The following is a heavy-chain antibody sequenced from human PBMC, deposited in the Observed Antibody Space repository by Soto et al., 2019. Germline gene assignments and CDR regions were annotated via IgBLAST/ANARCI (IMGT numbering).Heavy chain of an antibody. V-gene: IGHV3-30-3*01. CDR2: ISFDGDNK. CDR3: ARDDPGYYYYGMDV. D-gene: IGHD2-8*02. J-gene: IGHJ6*02. CDR1: GFTFSSYA. Sequence: GGSLRLSCAASGFTFSSYAMHWVRQAPGKGLEWVALISFDGDNKYNAASVTGRFTISRDNSKNTLYLQMNSLRAEDTAVYYCARDDPGYYYYGMDVWGQGTTVTVSS.